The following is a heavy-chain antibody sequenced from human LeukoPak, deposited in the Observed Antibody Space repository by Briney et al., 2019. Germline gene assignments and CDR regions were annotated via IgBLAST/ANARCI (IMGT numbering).Heavy chain of an antibody. J-gene: IGHJ4*02. CDR3: VKDRYVARGDYLDF. V-gene: IGHV3-23*01. CDR1: GFTFNNYY. Sequence: GSLRLSCVASGFTFNNYYMTWVRHAPGKGLEWVSTIGGSDGSTYYADSVKGRLTISRDNAKNTQSLQMSSLRTEDTAIYYCVKDRYVARGDYLDFWGQGTLVTVSS. D-gene: IGHD3-10*01. CDR2: IGGSDGST.